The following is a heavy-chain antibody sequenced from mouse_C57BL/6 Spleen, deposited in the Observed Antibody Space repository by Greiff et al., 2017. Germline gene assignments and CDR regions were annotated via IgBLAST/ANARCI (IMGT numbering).Heavy chain of an antibody. CDR1: GYTFTDYN. CDR2: INPNNGGT. D-gene: IGHD2-5*01. Sequence: VQLQQSGPELVKPGASVKIPCKASGYTFTDYNMDWVKQSHGKSLEWIGDINPNNGGTIYNQKFKGKATLTVDKSSNTAYMELRSLTSEDTAVYYCATYSNYVDAMDYWGQGTSVTVSS. V-gene: IGHV1-18*01. J-gene: IGHJ4*01. CDR3: ATYSNYVDAMDY.